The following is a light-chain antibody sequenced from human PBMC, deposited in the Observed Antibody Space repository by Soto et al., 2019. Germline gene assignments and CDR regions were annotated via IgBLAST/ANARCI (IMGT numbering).Light chain of an antibody. J-gene: IGKJ1*01. Sequence: DIQMTQSPSTQSASVGDRLTTTCRASQSISSWLAWYQQKPGKAPKLLIYDASSLESGVPSRFSGSGSGTEFTLTISSLQPDDFATYYCQQYNSYSTFGQGTKVDIK. CDR2: DAS. CDR3: QQYNSYST. V-gene: IGKV1-5*01. CDR1: QSISSW.